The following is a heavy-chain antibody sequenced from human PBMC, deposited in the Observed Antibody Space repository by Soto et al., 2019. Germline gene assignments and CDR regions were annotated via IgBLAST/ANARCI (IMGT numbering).Heavy chain of an antibody. CDR1: GFTFSTYN. V-gene: IGHV3-21*01. J-gene: IGHJ4*02. CDR3: AREWDCSGGTCYVFDY. D-gene: IGHD2-15*01. Sequence: GGSLRLSCAASGFTFSTYNMNWVRQAPGKGLEWVSSISYSGAHIYYADSVEGRFTISRDNARNSLYLQLKSLRAEDTAVYYCAREWDCSGGTCYVFDYWGLGTLVTVSS. CDR2: ISYSGAHI.